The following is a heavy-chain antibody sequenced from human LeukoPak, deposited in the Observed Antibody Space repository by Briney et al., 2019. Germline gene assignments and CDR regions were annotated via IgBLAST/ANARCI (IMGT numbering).Heavy chain of an antibody. CDR1: GYTFTSYY. Sequence: GASVKVSCKASGYTFTSYYMHWVRQAPGQGLEWMGIINPSGGSTSYAQEFQGRVTMTRDMSTSTVYMELSSLRSEDTAVYYCARAAGGGNPEGFYDAFDIWGQGTMVTVSS. CDR2: INPSGGST. J-gene: IGHJ3*02. CDR3: ARAAGGGNPEGFYDAFDI. D-gene: IGHD4-23*01. V-gene: IGHV1-46*01.